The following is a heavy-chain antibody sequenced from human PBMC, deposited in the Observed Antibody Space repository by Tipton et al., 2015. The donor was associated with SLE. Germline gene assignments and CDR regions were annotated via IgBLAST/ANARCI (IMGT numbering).Heavy chain of an antibody. CDR3: ARELWGSLDY. CDR2: INHSGTT. CDR1: GGSFSGYY. J-gene: IGHJ4*02. V-gene: IGHV4-59*01. D-gene: IGHD7-27*01. Sequence: TLSLTCAVYGGSFSGYYWGWIRQPPGKGLEWIGYINHSGTTNYNPSLKSRVTISIDTSKNQFSLKLSSVTAADTAVYYCARELWGSLDYWGQGTLVTVSS.